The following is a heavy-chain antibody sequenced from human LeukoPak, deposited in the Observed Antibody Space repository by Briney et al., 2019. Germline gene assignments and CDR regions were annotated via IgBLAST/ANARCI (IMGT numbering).Heavy chain of an antibody. J-gene: IGHJ4*02. CDR2: IYPGESIYASENT. CDR1: GISISAYY. D-gene: IGHD4-17*01. V-gene: IGHV4-4*07. Sequence: SETLSLTCSVAGISISAYYWSLIRQPAGKGLEWIGRIYPGESIYASENTNYNPSLKSRVSMSGDTSKNQVSLKLRSVTAADTAVYYCARDLTTVTTIFDSWGQGTLVTVSS. CDR3: ARDLTTVTTIFDS.